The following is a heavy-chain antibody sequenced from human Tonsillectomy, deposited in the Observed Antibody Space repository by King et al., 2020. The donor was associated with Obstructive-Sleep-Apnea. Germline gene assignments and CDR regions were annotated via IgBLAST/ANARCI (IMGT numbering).Heavy chain of an antibody. V-gene: IGHV3-30*02. J-gene: IGHJ6*02. D-gene: IGHD5-18*01. CDR3: AKEPVDTAMVQTFYYGLDV. CDR2: VRYDGNNK. CDR1: GFTFSNFG. Sequence: VQLVESGGGVVQPGRSLRLSCAASGFTFSNFGMHWVRQAPGKGLEWVAFVRYDGNNKYYADSVKGRLTISRDNSKNTLYLQMNSLRAEDTAVYYCAKEPVDTAMVQTFYYGLDVWGQGTTVTVSS.